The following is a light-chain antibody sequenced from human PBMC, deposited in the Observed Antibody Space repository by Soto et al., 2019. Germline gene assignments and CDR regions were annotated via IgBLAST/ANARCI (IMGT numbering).Light chain of an antibody. J-gene: IGKJ3*01. V-gene: IGKV1-39*01. CDR1: QSISSY. CDR3: QQSYSTRGT. CDR2: AAS. Sequence: DIQMTQSPSSLSASVGDRVTITCRASQSISSYLNWYQQKPGKAPKLLIYAASSLQSGVPSRFSGSGSGTDFTLTISRLQPEDFATDYCQQSYSTRGTFRPGTKVDIK.